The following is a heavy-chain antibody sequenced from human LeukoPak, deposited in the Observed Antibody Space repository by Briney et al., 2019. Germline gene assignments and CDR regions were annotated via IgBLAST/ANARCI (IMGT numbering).Heavy chain of an antibody. CDR2: MYYSGST. CDR3: ARQLGYCSRTSCYPWFDP. V-gene: IGHV4-59*08. Sequence: PSETLSLTCTVSGGSISSYYWSWIRQPPGKGLEWIGYMYYSGSTNYNPSLKSRVTISVDTSKNQFSLKLSSVTAADTAVYYCARQLGYCSRTSCYPWFDPWGEGTLVTVSS. CDR1: GGSISSYY. D-gene: IGHD2-2*01. J-gene: IGHJ5*02.